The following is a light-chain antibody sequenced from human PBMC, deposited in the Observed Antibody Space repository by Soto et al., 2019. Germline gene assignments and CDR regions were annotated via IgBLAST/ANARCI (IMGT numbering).Light chain of an antibody. CDR2: EAS. J-gene: IGKJ2*01. CDR1: QNIGGW. Sequence: DGQRTQSPPTLSASVGDTVTLTCRASQNIGGWLAWYQQRPGKAPKLLIYEASTLASGVPSRFTGSGSGTHFTLTIDGLQPDDAATYYCQQHNDYATFGQGTK. CDR3: QQHNDYAT. V-gene: IGKV1-5*01.